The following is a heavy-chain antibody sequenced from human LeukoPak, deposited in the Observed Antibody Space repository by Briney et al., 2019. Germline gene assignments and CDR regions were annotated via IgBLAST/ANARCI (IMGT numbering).Heavy chain of an antibody. CDR3: ATVVPGYSGSYYFWFDP. CDR2: FDPEDGET. D-gene: IGHD1-26*01. Sequence: ASVKVSCKVSGYTLTELSMHWVQQAPGKGLEWMGGFDPEDGETIYAQKFQGRVTMTEDTSTDTAYMELSSLRSEDTAVYYCATVVPGYSGSYYFWFDPWGQGALVTVSS. CDR1: GYTLTELS. J-gene: IGHJ5*02. V-gene: IGHV1-24*01.